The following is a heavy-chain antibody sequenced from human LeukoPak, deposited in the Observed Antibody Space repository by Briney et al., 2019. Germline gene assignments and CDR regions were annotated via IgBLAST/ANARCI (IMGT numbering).Heavy chain of an antibody. CDR2: ISGSSGNT. CDR3: ARDLNLGYDSSGYRRGWFDP. CDR1: AFTLTSYG. J-gene: IGHJ5*02. Sequence: GASVKVSCKASAFTLTSYGITWVRQAPGQGLEWMGWISGSSGNTNYAQNLQGRVTMTTDTSANTADMELRSLRSDDTAVYYCARDLNLGYDSSGYRRGWFDPWGQGTLVTVSS. D-gene: IGHD3-22*01. V-gene: IGHV1-18*01.